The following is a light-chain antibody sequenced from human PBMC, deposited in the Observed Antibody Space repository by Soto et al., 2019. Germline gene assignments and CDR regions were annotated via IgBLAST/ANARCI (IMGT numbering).Light chain of an antibody. CDR1: SSDLGTYNY. CDR2: DVR. J-gene: IGLJ1*01. V-gene: IGLV2-14*03. CDR3: FSSSTKSSSHV. Sequence: QSALTQPASVSGSPGQSITISCTGTSSDLGTYNYVSWYQQHPDKAPKLIIYDVRNRPSGISDRFSGSKSGDTASLIISGLQAEDEADYYCFSSSTKSSSHVLGTGTKSPS.